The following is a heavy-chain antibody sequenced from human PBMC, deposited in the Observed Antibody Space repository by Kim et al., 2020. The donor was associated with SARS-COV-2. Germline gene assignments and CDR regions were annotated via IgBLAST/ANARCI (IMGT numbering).Heavy chain of an antibody. Sequence: SETLSLTCAVSGGSISSSNWWSWVRQPPGKGLEWIGEIYHSGSTNYNPSLKSRVTISVDKSKNQFSLKLSSVTAADTAVYYCAREPRGRGRVVPAAIGAGYFDYWGQGTLVTVSS. J-gene: IGHJ4*02. D-gene: IGHD2-2*01. V-gene: IGHV4-4*02. CDR2: IYHSGST. CDR1: GGSISSSNW. CDR3: AREPRGRGRVVPAAIGAGYFDY.